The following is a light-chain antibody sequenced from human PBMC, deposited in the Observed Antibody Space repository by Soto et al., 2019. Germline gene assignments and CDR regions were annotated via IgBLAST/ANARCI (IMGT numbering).Light chain of an antibody. CDR3: SSYAGSNNFV. J-gene: IGLJ1*01. CDR2: DVT. V-gene: IGLV2-8*01. CDR1: SSDVGGYNY. Sequence: QSALTQPPSASGSPGQSVTISCTGTSSDVGGYNYVSWYQQHPGKAPKLMIYDVTNRPSGVPDRFSGSKSGNTASLTVSGLQAEDEADYYCSSYAGSNNFVFGTGTKLTVL.